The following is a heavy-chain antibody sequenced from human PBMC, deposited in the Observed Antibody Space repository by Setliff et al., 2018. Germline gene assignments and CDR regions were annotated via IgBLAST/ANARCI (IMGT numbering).Heavy chain of an antibody. D-gene: IGHD2-15*01. CDR2: IIPMFGTP. Sequence: ASVKVSCKASGDSFNNYAISWVRQAPGQGLEWMGGIIPMFGTPAYAQKFQDRVTITTDESTSTAYMELDSLRSEDTAVYYCARSPAVLGIVSFDPWGQGPLVTVA. V-gene: IGHV1-69*05. CDR1: GDSFNNYA. CDR3: ARSPAVLGIVSFDP. J-gene: IGHJ5*02.